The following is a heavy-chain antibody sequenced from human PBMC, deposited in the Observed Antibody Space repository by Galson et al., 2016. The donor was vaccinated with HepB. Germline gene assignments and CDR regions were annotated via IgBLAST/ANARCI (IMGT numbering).Heavy chain of an antibody. CDR3: AREDSSGYFYQRYFDS. J-gene: IGHJ4*02. Sequence: SVKVSCKASGFMFTNYGISWVRQAPGQGLEWMGWISAYNGNTNYAQTFQDRVTMTTDTSTTVYMELRSLTSDDTAVYYCAREDSSGYFYQRYFDSWGQGTLVTVSS. V-gene: IGHV1-18*01. CDR2: ISAYNGNT. D-gene: IGHD3-22*01. CDR1: GFMFTNYG.